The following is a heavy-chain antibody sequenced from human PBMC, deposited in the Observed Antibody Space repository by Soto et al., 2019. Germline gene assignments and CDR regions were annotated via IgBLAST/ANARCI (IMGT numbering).Heavy chain of an antibody. CDR1: GFTFSSFA. J-gene: IGHJ4*02. CDR2: IGSSISTI. V-gene: IGHV3-23*01. D-gene: IGHD4-17*01. Sequence: EVHLMESGGGLVQPGESLRLSCAASGFTFSSFALSWVRQAPGKGLEWVSAIGSSISTIFYADSVRGRFTISRDNSKNKLYLQMNSLRPEDTAVYYCAKGSHGDYDYWGQGTLVTVSS. CDR3: AKGSHGDYDY.